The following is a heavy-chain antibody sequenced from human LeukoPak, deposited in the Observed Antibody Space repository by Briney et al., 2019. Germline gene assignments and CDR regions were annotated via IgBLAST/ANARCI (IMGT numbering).Heavy chain of an antibody. Sequence: GGSLRLSCAASGFTFSSYAMSWVRQAPGKGLEWVSAISGSGGSTYYADSVKGRFTISRDNSKNTLYLQMNSLRAEDTAVYYCAKEGQRSSWANDAFDTWGQGTMVTVSS. CDR2: ISGSGGST. CDR3: AKEGQRSSWANDAFDT. J-gene: IGHJ3*02. CDR1: GFTFSSYA. D-gene: IGHD6-13*01. V-gene: IGHV3-23*01.